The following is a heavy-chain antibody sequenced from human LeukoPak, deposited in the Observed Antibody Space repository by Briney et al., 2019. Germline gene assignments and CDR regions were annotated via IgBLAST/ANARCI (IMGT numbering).Heavy chain of an antibody. D-gene: IGHD6-19*01. Sequence: SETLSLTCTVSGGSISSYYWSWIRQPPGKGLEWIGYIYYSGSTNYNPSLKSRVTMSVDTSKNQFSLKLSSVTAADTAVYYCARRIAVAGYNNVFDIWGQGQMVTVSS. J-gene: IGHJ3*02. CDR2: IYYSGST. V-gene: IGHV4-59*08. CDR1: GGSISSYY. CDR3: ARRIAVAGYNNVFDI.